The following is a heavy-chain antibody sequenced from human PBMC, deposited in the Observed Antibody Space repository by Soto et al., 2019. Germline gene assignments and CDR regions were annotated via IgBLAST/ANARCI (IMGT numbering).Heavy chain of an antibody. V-gene: IGHV3-23*01. D-gene: IGHD2-15*01. CDR3: AIDLWWYTH. CDR2: ISGGGSGA. CDR1: GFTFSDHA. J-gene: IGHJ4*02. Sequence: EVQLLESGGGLVQPGGSRRLSFTASGFTFSDHAMTWVRQAPGKGLEWVSGISGGGSGAYYADSVKGRFTVSRANSKNTLFLQMDSLRAEDTAVYYCAIDLWWYTHWGQGTLVTVSS.